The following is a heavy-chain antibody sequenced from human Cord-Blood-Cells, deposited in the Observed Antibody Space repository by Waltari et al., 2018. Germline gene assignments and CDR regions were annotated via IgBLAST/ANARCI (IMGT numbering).Heavy chain of an antibody. V-gene: IGHV3-21*01. CDR3: ARDGSSSWFDY. D-gene: IGHD6-13*01. J-gene: IGHJ4*02. CDR1: GFTFSSYS. Sequence: EVQLVESGGGLVKPGGSLRLSCAASGFTFSSYSMNWVRQAPAKGLGCVSSISSSSSYTSYADSVKGRFTISRDNAKNSLYLQMNSLRAEDTAVYYCARDGSSSWFDYWGQGTLVTVSS. CDR2: ISSSSSYT.